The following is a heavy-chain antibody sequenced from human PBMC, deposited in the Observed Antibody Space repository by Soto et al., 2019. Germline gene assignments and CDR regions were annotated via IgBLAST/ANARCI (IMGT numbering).Heavy chain of an antibody. V-gene: IGHV4-59*01. CDR1: GGSINYSY. J-gene: IGHJ6*02. D-gene: IGHD4-17*01. Sequence: SETLSLTCTVSGGSINYSYWTWIRQPPGKGLEWIGYISYTGSANYNASPKSRLTISVDTSKNQFSLKLSSVTAADTALYYCARVNYGDYYYGMDVWGQGTTVTVSS. CDR2: ISYTGSA. CDR3: ARVNYGDYYYGMDV.